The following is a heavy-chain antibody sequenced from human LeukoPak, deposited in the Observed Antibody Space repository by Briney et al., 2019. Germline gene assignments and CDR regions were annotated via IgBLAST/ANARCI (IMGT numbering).Heavy chain of an antibody. CDR1: GFTFSDHY. Sequence: GGSLRLSCAVSGFTFSDHYIDWVRQAPGKGLEWVGRARNKANTYATEYAASVKGRFTISRDDSENSLYLQMKSLKTEDTAVYYCARVRYCSSTTCRGAFDIWGQGTMVTVSS. CDR2: ARNKANTYAT. V-gene: IGHV3-72*01. CDR3: ARVRYCSSTTCRGAFDI. J-gene: IGHJ3*02. D-gene: IGHD2-2*01.